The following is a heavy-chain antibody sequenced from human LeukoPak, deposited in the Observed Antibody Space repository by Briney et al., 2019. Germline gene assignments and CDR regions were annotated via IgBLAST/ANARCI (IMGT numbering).Heavy chain of an antibody. J-gene: IGHJ5*02. D-gene: IGHD3-22*01. V-gene: IGHV3-21*01. CDR3: ARDNADYYDSSAPPGWFDP. Sequence: GGSLRLSCAASGFTFSSYSMNWVRQAPGKGLEWVSSISSSSSYIYYADSVKGRFTISRDNAKNSLYLQMNSLRAEDTAVYYCARDNADYYDSSAPPGWFDPWGQGTLVTVSS. CDR2: ISSSSSYI. CDR1: GFTFSSYS.